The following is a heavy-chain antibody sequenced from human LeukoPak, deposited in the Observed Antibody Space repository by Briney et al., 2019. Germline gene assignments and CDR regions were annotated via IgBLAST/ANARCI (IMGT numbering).Heavy chain of an antibody. D-gene: IGHD3-3*01. CDR3: ARDKYDFPYFFDY. V-gene: IGHV3-21*01. CDR2: ISSSSSYI. Sequence: GGSLRLSRAASRFTFSSYSMNWVRQAPGKGLEWVSSISSSSSYIYYADSLKGRFTISRDNAKNSLHLQMNSLRAEDTAVYYCARDKYDFPYFFDYWGQGTLVTVSS. J-gene: IGHJ4*02. CDR1: RFTFSSYS.